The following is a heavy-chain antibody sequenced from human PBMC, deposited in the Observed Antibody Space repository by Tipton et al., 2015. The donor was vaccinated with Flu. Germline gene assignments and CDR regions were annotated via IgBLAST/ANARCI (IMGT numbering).Heavy chain of an antibody. Sequence: TLSLTCSVSGDSIGSDYFWGWIRQPPGKGLEWIGNVHQAGTTYYNPSLRSRVTISVDRPENEFSLRLTSVTAADTAVYYCARRDHSNYVSEPKNWFDPWGQGTLVTVSS. V-gene: IGHV4-38-2*01. J-gene: IGHJ5*02. CDR1: GDSIGSDYF. CDR3: ARRDHSNYVSEPKNWFDP. CDR2: VHQAGTT. D-gene: IGHD1-14*01.